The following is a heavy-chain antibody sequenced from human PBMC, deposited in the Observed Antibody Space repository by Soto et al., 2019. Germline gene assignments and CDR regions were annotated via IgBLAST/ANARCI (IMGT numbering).Heavy chain of an antibody. CDR2: INHSGST. J-gene: IGHJ4*02. CDR1: GGSFSGYY. V-gene: IGHV4-34*01. CDR3: ARVDSSSSFDY. D-gene: IGHD6-6*01. Sequence: SETLSLTCAVSGGSFSGYYWSWIRQPPGKGLEWIGEINHSGSTNYNPSLKSRVTISVDTSKNQFSLKLSSVTAADTAVYYCARVDSSSSFDYWGQGALVTVSS.